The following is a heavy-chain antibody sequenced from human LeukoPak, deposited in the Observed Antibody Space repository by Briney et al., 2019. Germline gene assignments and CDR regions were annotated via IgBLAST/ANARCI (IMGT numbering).Heavy chain of an antibody. CDR1: GGSISSSSYY. D-gene: IGHD3-22*01. V-gene: IGHV4-39*07. CDR2: IYYSGST. CDR3: ASLTMIVVDEGYYFDY. J-gene: IGHJ4*02. Sequence: SETLSLTCTVSGGSISSSSYYWGWIRQPPGKGLEWIGSIYYSGSTYYNPSLKSRVTISVDTSKNQFSLKLSSVTAADTAVYYCASLTMIVVDEGYYFDYWGQGTLVTVSS.